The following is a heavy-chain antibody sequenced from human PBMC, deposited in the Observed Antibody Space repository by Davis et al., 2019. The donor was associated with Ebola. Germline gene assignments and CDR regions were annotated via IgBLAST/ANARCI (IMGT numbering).Heavy chain of an antibody. J-gene: IGHJ6*02. D-gene: IGHD3-16*01. CDR1: CFPFPDYW. V-gene: IGHV5-51*01. CDR3: ARHVLGVLPGDNYYYGLDV. Sequence: GESSKPPCNSPCFPFPDYWVGSVRQKPGKGLEWVGLLSPGDPATRPGPSFQGQVTILAHKSISTAYFEWRSLKASDTAMYYCARHVLGVLPGDNYYYGLDVWGQGTTVTVSS. CDR2: LSPGDPAT.